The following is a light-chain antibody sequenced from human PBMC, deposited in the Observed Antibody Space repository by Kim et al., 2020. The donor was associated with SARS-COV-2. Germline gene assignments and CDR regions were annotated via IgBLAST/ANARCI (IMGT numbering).Light chain of an antibody. CDR3: NSRDSSGNHLGV. CDR2: GKN. V-gene: IGLV3-19*01. CDR1: SLRSYY. J-gene: IGLJ2*01. Sequence: SSELTQDPAVSVALGQTVRITCQGDSLRSYYASWYQQKPGQAPVLVIYGKNNRPSGIPDRFSGSSSGNTASLTITGAQAEDEADYYSNSRDSSGNHLGVFGGGTQLTVL.